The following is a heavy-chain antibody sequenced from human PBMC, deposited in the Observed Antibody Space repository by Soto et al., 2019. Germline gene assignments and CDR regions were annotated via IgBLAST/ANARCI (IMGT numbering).Heavy chain of an antibody. V-gene: IGHV3-23*01. CDR3: AKGFRSLEWYSLAPFDY. J-gene: IGHJ4*02. CDR2: IGSSGST. Sequence: PGGSLRLSCVASGFTFDTYALNWVRQAPGKGLEWVSAIGSSGSTYYADSVKGRFTISRDTPKKTLYLQMNSLRVEATAKYYCAKGFRSLEWYSLAPFDYWGQGALVTVSS. D-gene: IGHD3-3*01. CDR1: GFTFDTYA.